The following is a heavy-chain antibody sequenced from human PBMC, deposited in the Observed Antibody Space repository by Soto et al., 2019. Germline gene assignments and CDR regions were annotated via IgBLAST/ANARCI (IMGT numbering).Heavy chain of an antibody. CDR2: IWYDGSNK. Sequence: GGSLRLSCAASGFTFSSYGMHWVRQAPGKGLEWVAVIWYDGSNKYYADSVKGRFTISRDNSKNTLYLQMNSLRAEDTAVYYCARDGAAAGTSLHFDYWGQGTLVTVSS. J-gene: IGHJ4*02. CDR3: ARDGAAAGTSLHFDY. D-gene: IGHD6-13*01. CDR1: GFTFSSYG. V-gene: IGHV3-33*01.